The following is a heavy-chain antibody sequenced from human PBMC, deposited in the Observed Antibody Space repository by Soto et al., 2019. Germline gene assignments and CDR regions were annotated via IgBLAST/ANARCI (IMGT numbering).Heavy chain of an antibody. D-gene: IGHD2-2*01. V-gene: IGHV1-18*04. CDR2: INAYSGNT. J-gene: IGHJ6*02. Sequence: ASVKVSCKASGYTFTGYDMHWVRQAPGQGLEWMGWINAYSGNTNYAQKLQGRVTMTTDTSTSTAYMELRSLRSDDTAVYYCARNDFLVVQYYYYYLIDVWGQRTTVTVSS. CDR3: ARNDFLVVQYYYYYLIDV. CDR1: GYTFTGYD.